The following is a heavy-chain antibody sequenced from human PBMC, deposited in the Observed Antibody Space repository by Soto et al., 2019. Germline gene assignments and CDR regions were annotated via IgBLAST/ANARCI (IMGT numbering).Heavy chain of an antibody. V-gene: IGHV3-30*18. CDR3: AKDTCSSTSCYLEYYGMDV. D-gene: IGHD2-2*01. Sequence: GGSLRLSCAASGFTFSSYGVHWVRQAPGKGLEWVAVTSYDGSNKYYADSVKGRFTISRDNSKNTLYLQMNSLRAEDTAVYYCAKDTCSSTSCYLEYYGMDVWGQGTTVTVSS. CDR2: TSYDGSNK. J-gene: IGHJ6*02. CDR1: GFTFSSYG.